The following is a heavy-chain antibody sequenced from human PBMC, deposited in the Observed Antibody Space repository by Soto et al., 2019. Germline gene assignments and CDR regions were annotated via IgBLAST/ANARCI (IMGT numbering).Heavy chain of an antibody. CDR3: ARGRQQLVYYYYGIDV. CDR2: ISYDGSNK. Sequence: QVQLVESGGGVVQPGRSLRLSCAASGFTFTSYAMHWVRQAPGKGLEWVAVISYDGSNKYYADSVKGRFTISRDNSKNTLYLQMNSLRAEDTAVYYCARGRQQLVYYYYGIDVWGQGTTVTVSS. J-gene: IGHJ6*02. V-gene: IGHV3-30-3*01. D-gene: IGHD6-13*01. CDR1: GFTFTSYA.